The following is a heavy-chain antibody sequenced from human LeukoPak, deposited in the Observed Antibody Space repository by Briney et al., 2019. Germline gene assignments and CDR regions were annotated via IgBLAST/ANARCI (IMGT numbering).Heavy chain of an antibody. CDR3: ARSGGGSGSFYYFDY. CDR2: IYYSGST. J-gene: IGHJ4*02. CDR1: GGSISSSSYY. V-gene: IGHV4-39*01. Sequence: SETPSLTCTVSGGSISSSSYYWGWIRQPPEKGLEWIGSIYYSGSTYYNPSLKSRVTISVDTSKNQFSLKLSSVTAADTAVYYCARSGGGSGSFYYFDYWGQGTLVTVSS. D-gene: IGHD3-10*01.